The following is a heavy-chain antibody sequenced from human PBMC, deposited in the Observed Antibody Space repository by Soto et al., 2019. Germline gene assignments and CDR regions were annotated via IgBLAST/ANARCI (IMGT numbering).Heavy chain of an antibody. J-gene: IGHJ4*02. V-gene: IGHV3-23*01. Sequence: EVQLLESGGGLVQPGGSLRLSCAASGFTFSSYAMSWVRQAPGKGLERVSAISGSGGSTYSADSVKGRFTISRDNAKNTLYLQMNSLRAEDTAVYYCARRSSGWYFDYWGQGTLVTVSS. D-gene: IGHD6-19*01. CDR3: ARRSSGWYFDY. CDR2: ISGSGGST. CDR1: GFTFSSYA.